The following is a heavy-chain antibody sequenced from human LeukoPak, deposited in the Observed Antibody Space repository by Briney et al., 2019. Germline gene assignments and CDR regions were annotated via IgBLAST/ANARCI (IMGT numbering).Heavy chain of an antibody. Sequence: EASVKVSCKASGYTFTGYYMHWVRQAPGQGLEWMGWINPNSGGTNYAQKFQGRVTMTRDTSTSTVYMELSSLRSEDTAVYYCARDRGEGYYLDYWGQGTLVTVSS. J-gene: IGHJ4*02. CDR1: GYTFTGYY. D-gene: IGHD3-10*01. CDR2: INPNSGGT. V-gene: IGHV1-2*02. CDR3: ARDRGEGYYLDY.